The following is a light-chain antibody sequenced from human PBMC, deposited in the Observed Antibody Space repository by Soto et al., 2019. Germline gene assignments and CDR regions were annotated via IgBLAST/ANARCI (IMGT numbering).Light chain of an antibody. Sequence: DIQMTQSPSSLSASVGDRVTITCRASQSITTYLNWYQQKPGKAPKLLIYAASSLQSGVPSRFSGSGSGTDFTLTISSLQPEDFATYYCQQSYNLGFGQGTKVEIQ. V-gene: IGKV1-39*01. CDR3: QQSYNLG. CDR2: AAS. J-gene: IGKJ1*01. CDR1: QSITTY.